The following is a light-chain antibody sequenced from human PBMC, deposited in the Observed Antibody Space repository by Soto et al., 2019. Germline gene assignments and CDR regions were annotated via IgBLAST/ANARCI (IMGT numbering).Light chain of an antibody. V-gene: IGKV3-20*01. CDR3: QQYGRSSWT. CDR2: GAS. CDR1: QSVSSSY. J-gene: IGKJ1*01. Sequence: IVLTHSPGTLSLSPGERATLSCRASQSVSSSYLAWYQQKSGQAPRLLIYGASNRATGIPDKFSGSGSGTDFTLTISRLEPEDFAVYYCQQYGRSSWTFGQGTKVDIK.